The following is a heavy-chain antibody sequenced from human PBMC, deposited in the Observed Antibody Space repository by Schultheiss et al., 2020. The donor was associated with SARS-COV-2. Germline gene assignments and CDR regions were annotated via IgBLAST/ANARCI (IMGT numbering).Heavy chain of an antibody. V-gene: IGHV3-21*01. CDR2: ISSSSSYI. CDR3: ARDGGYSGSYLYY. D-gene: IGHD1-26*01. J-gene: IGHJ4*02. CDR1: GFTFSSYT. Sequence: GESLKISCAASGFTFSSYTMSWVRQAPGKGLEWVSSISSSSSYIYYADSVKGRFTISRDNAKNSLYLQMNSLRAEDTAVYYCARDGGYSGSYLYYWGQGTLVTVSS.